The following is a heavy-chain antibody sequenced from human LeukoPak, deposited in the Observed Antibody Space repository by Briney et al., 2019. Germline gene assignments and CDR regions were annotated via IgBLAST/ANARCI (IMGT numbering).Heavy chain of an antibody. J-gene: IGHJ4*02. V-gene: IGHV1-8*01. CDR2: MNPNCCNT. Sequence: ASVKVSCKASGYIFTIYDINWVRRPSGQGLECMGWMNPNCCNTGYAQKFQDRVTMTRNPSINTAYMELSSLRSKDTAVYYCARPRKWGYSSGWYYFDYWGQGTLVTVSS. CDR1: GYIFTIYD. CDR3: ARPRKWGYSSGWYYFDY. D-gene: IGHD6-19*01.